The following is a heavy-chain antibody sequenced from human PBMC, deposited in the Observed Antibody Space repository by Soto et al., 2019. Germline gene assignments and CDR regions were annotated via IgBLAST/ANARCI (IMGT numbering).Heavy chain of an antibody. CDR3: ARDSRDNSGWNIGREYYHGMDV. D-gene: IGHD6-19*01. Sequence: QVKLVQSGAEVKKPGASVKVSCKASGYTFTSYGITWVRQAPGQGPEWMGWISDYNGATNYAQKIQGRVTMTTDTPTSTAYMELRSLRSDDTAVYYWARDSRDNSGWNIGREYYHGMDVWGQGTTVTVSS. V-gene: IGHV1-18*01. J-gene: IGHJ6*02. CDR2: ISDYNGAT. CDR1: GYTFTSYG.